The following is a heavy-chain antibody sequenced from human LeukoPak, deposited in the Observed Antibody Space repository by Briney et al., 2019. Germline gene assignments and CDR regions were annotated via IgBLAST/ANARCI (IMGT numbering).Heavy chain of an antibody. CDR1: GFTFSSYA. CDR2: ISSSSSTK. D-gene: IGHD5-24*01. CDR3: ARGESWLLPPTDY. J-gene: IGHJ4*02. V-gene: IGHV3-48*04. Sequence: GGSLRLSCAASGFTFSSYAMSWVRQAPGKGLEWVSYISSSSSTKYYADSVKGRFTISRDNARNSLYLQMNSLRADDTAVYYCARGESWLLPPTDYWGQGTLVTVSS.